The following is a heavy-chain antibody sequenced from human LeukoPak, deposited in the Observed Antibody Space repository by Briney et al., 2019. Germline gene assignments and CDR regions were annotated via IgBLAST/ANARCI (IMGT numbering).Heavy chain of an antibody. Sequence: GGSLRLSCATSGFTLSNAWLSWVRQAPGKGLEWVGRIKSDGTTDYAAPVKGRFTISRDVSKATLYLQMNSLKTEGTAIYYCTTVSHFYLGGQGTLVTVSS. CDR2: IKSDGTT. J-gene: IGHJ4*02. CDR1: GFTLSNAW. V-gene: IGHV3-15*01. D-gene: IGHD2/OR15-2a*01. CDR3: TTVSHFYL.